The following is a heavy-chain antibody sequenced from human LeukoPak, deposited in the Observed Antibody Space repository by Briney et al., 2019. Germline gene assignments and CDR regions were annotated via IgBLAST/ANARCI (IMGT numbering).Heavy chain of an antibody. CDR3: ARDRAVRYFDY. V-gene: IGHV3-33*08. CDR2: IWYDGAKK. CDR1: GFTFSSYA. J-gene: IGHJ4*02. D-gene: IGHD3-16*02. Sequence: PGGSLRLSCAASGFTFSSYAIHWVRQAPGKGLEWVAVIWYDGAKKYYADSVKGRLTISRDNSKNTLYLEMNSLRAEDTAVYYCARDRAVRYFDYWGQGTLVTVSS.